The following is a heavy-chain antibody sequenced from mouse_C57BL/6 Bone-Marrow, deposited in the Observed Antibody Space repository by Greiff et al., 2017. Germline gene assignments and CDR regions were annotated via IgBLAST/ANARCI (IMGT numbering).Heavy chain of an antibody. V-gene: IGHV1-50*01. Sequence: QVQLQQPGAELVKPGASVKLSCKASGYTFTSYWMQWVKQRPGQGLEWIGEIDPSDSYTNYNQKFKGKATLTVDTSSSTAYMQLSSLTSEDSSVYYCASEAYQTPFDHWGQGTTLTVSS. J-gene: IGHJ2*01. CDR2: IDPSDSYT. D-gene: IGHD2-10*01. CDR1: GYTFTSYW. CDR3: ASEAYQTPFDH.